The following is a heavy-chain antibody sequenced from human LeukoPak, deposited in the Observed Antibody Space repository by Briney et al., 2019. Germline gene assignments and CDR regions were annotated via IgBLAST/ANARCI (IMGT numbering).Heavy chain of an antibody. J-gene: IGHJ4*02. CDR1: GYTFTSSY. CDR2: INPSGGST. D-gene: IGHD3-3*01. Sequence: ASVKVSCKASGYTFTSSYMNWVRQAPGQGLEWMGVINPSGGSTSYAQKFQGRVTMTRDTSTSTVYMELSSLRSEDTAVYYCARGTTISGVFDFWGQGTLVTVSS. V-gene: IGHV1-46*01. CDR3: ARGTTISGVFDF.